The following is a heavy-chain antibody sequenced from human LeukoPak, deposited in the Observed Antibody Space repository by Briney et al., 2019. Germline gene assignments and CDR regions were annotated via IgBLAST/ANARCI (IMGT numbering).Heavy chain of an antibody. CDR2: IKQDGSEK. CDR1: GFTFSSYW. Sequence: GGSLRLSCAASGFTFSSYWMSWVRQAPGKGLEWVANIKQDGSEKYYVDSVKGRFTISRDNAKNSLYLQMNSLRAEDTAVYYCAREGSGDYYDSSGYYFWDYWGRETLVTVSS. V-gene: IGHV3-7*01. J-gene: IGHJ4*02. CDR3: AREGSGDYYDSSGYYFWDY. D-gene: IGHD3-22*01.